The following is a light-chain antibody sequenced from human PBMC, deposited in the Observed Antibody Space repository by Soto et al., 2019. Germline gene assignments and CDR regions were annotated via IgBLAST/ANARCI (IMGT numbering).Light chain of an antibody. CDR3: HKYNSAPFT. Sequence: DIQMTQSPSSLSASVGDRVTITCRASQSISNYLAWYQQKQGKVPKLLIYAASTLQSGVPSRFSGSGSGTDFTLTISSLQPEDVATYYCHKYNSAPFTFGPGTKVDIK. J-gene: IGKJ3*01. V-gene: IGKV1-27*01. CDR1: QSISNY. CDR2: AAS.